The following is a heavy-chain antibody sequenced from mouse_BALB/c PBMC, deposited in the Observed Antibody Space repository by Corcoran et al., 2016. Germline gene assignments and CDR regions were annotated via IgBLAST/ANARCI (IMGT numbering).Heavy chain of an antibody. J-gene: IGHJ3*01. Sequence: QIQLVQSGPELKKPGETVKISCKASGYTFTNYGLNWVKQAPGKGLKWMGWINTYTGEPTYADDFKGRFAFSLETSASTAYLQINNLKNEDTATYFCASGAYYGNLFAYWGQGTLVTVSA. CDR3: ASGAYYGNLFAY. CDR2: INTYTGEP. CDR1: GYTFTNYG. D-gene: IGHD2-10*01. V-gene: IGHV9-3-1*01.